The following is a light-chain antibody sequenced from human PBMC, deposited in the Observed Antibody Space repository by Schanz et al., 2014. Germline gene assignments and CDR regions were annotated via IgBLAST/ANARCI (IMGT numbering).Light chain of an antibody. CDR1: QSVTSTS. Sequence: ETVLTQSPGALSLSPGERATLSCRASQSVTSTSLAWYQQKPGQAPRLLIYGASTRATGIPARFSGSGSGTDFTLTISRLEPEDFAVYYCQQYAESPRYTFGQGTKLEIK. V-gene: IGKV3-20*01. CDR3: QQYAESPRYT. CDR2: GAS. J-gene: IGKJ2*01.